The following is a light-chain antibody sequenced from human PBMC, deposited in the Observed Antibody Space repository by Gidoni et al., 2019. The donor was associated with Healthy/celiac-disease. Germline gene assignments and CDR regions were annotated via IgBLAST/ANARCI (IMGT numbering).Light chain of an antibody. CDR1: QSVSSY. CDR3: QQRSNWPPIT. CDR2: DAS. J-gene: IGKJ4*01. Sequence: IVLTQSPAPLSLSPGERATLSCRASQSVSSYFAWYQQKPGQAPRLLIYDASNRATGIPARFSGSGSGTDFTLTLSSLEPEDFAVYSCQQRSNWPPITLGGGTKVEI. V-gene: IGKV3-11*01.